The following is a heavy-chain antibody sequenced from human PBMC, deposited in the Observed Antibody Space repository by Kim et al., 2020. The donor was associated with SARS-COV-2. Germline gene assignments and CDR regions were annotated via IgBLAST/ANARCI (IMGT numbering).Heavy chain of an antibody. J-gene: IGHJ6*02. CDR1: GYSFTSYW. Sequence: GESLKISCKGSGYSFTSYWIGWVRQMPGKGLEWMGIIYPGDSDTRYSPSFKGQVTISADKSISTAYLQWSSLKASDTAMYYCAKQFGFQRYYYDSSGYYESYYYYYGMDVWGQGTTVTVSS. CDR3: AKQFGFQRYYYDSSGYYESYYYYYGMDV. CDR2: IYPGDSDT. V-gene: IGHV5-51*01. D-gene: IGHD3-22*01.